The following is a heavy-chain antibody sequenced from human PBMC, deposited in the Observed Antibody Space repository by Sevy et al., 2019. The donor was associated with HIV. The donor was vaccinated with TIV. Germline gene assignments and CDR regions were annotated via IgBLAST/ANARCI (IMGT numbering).Heavy chain of an antibody. D-gene: IGHD5-18*01. J-gene: IGHJ4*02. Sequence: GGSLRLSCAASGFTFSSYSMNWVRQAPGKGLEWVSYISSSSSTIYYADSVKGRFTISRDNANNSVYLQMNSLRAEDTAVYYCARDGGYRNDWGQGTLVTVSS. CDR2: ISSSSSTI. CDR1: GFTFSSYS. CDR3: ARDGGYRND. V-gene: IGHV3-48*01.